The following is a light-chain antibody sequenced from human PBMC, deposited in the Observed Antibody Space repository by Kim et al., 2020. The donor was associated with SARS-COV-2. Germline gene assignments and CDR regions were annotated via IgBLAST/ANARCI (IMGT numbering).Light chain of an antibody. CDR3: SSYTSSSTLGV. V-gene: IGLV2-14*01. CDR1: SSHVGGYNY. J-gene: IGLJ2*01. CDR2: DVS. Sequence: QSALTQPASVSGSPGQSITISCTGTSSHVGGYNYVSWYQQHPGKAPKLMIYDVSKRPSGVSNRFSGSKSGNTASLTISGLQAEDEADYYCSSYTSSSTLGVFGGGTQLTVL.